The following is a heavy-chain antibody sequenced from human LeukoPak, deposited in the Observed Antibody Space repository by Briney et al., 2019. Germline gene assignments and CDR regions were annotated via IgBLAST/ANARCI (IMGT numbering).Heavy chain of an antibody. V-gene: IGHV1-2*02. D-gene: IGHD1-1*01. CDR2: INPKTGTA. Sequence: GASVKVSCKASGYTFTGYSIYWVRQTPGQKLEWMGWINPKTGTANSAQKFQGRVTMTRDTSISTVYMEVRSLRSDDTALYYCARVDGNWLSRPFDLWGQGTMVTVSS. CDR1: GYTFTGYS. J-gene: IGHJ3*01. CDR3: ARVDGNWLSRPFDL.